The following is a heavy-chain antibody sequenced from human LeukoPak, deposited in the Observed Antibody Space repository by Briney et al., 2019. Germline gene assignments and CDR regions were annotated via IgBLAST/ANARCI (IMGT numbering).Heavy chain of an antibody. D-gene: IGHD3-22*01. CDR1: GFTFGSYG. CDR3: ARDHYDSSGYDLMVAFDI. Sequence: GGSLRLSCAASGFTFGSYGMNWVRQAPGKGLEWVSYIGTIISTTYYADSVKGRFTISRDNAKNSLYLQMNSLRAEDTAVYYCARDHYDSSGYDLMVAFDIWGQGTMVTVSS. CDR2: IGTIISTT. V-gene: IGHV3-48*04. J-gene: IGHJ3*02.